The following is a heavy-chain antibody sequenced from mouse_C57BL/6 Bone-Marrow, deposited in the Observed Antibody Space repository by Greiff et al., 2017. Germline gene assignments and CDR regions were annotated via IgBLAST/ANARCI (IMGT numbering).Heavy chain of an antibody. CDR1: GFTFSSYA. CDR3: ARSVLFMDY. V-gene: IGHV5-4*03. CDR2: ISDGGSYT. Sequence: VMLVESGGGLVKPGGSLKLSCAASGFTFSSYAMSWVRQTPEKRLEWVATISDGGSYTYYPDNVKGRVTISRDNAKNNRYLQMSHLKSEDTAMYYCARSVLFMDYWGQGTSVTVSS. J-gene: IGHJ4*01.